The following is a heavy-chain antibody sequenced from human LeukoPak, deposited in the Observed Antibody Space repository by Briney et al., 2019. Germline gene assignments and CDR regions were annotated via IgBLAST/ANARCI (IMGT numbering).Heavy chain of an antibody. V-gene: IGHV3-48*02. CDR3: ARGRQKLAYFDY. D-gene: IGHD1-1*01. CDR1: GFTFSSYS. Sequence: GGSLRLSCAASGFTFSSYSMNWVRQAPRKGLEWVSSISSSSSTIYYADSVKGRFTISRDNAKNSLYLQMNSLRDEDTAVYYCARGRQKLAYFDYWGQGTLVTVSS. J-gene: IGHJ4*02. CDR2: ISSSSSTI.